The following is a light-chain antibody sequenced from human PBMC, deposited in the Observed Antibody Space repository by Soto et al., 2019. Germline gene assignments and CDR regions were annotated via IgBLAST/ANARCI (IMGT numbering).Light chain of an antibody. V-gene: IGKV1-5*01. J-gene: IGKJ1*01. Sequence: DIQMTQSPSTLSASVGDRVTISCRASQTISNWLAWYQQKPGKAPKLLIYDAFSLDDGVPSRFSGSVSGPQVTLTLSIQQPDDFPTYYCQPYYSYWTFGQGTKVQIK. CDR1: QTISNW. CDR3: QPYYSYWT. CDR2: DAF.